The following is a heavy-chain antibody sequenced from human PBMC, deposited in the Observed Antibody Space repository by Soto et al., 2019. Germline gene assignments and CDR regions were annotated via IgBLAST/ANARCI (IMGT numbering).Heavy chain of an antibody. J-gene: IGHJ4*02. CDR1: GGTFSSYT. V-gene: IGHV1-69*02. CDR2: IIPILGIA. D-gene: IGHD6-25*01. CDR3: AGERGLTGSVVYYFDY. Sequence: QVQLVQSGAEVKKPGSSVKVSCKASGGTFSSYTISWVRQAPGQGLEWMGRIIPILGIANYAQKCQGRVTITADKSTSTAGVELSSLRSEATAVYYCAGERGLTGSVVYYFDYWGQGTLVTVSS.